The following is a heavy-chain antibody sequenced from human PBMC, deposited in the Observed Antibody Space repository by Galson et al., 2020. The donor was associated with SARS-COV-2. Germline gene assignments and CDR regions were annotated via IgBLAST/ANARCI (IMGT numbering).Heavy chain of an antibody. CDR2: ISGSGGST. D-gene: IGHD1-26*01. Sequence: GGSLRLSCAASGFTFSSYAMSWVRQAPGKGLEWVSAISGSGGSTYYADSVKGRFTISRDNSKNTLYLQMNSLRAEDTAVYYCAKVATTGIVGAIMYYFDYWGQGTLVTVSS. J-gene: IGHJ4*02. CDR1: GFTFSSYA. V-gene: IGHV3-23*01. CDR3: AKVATTGIVGAIMYYFDY.